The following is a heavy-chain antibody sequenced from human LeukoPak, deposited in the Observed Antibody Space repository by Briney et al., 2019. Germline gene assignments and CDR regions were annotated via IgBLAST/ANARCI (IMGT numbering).Heavy chain of an antibody. CDR2: IYPGDSDT. Sequence: GESLKISCKGSGYSFTNYWIGWVRQMPGKGLEWMGIIYPGDSDTRYSPSFQGQVTISADKSITTAYLQWSSLKASDTAMYYCTRRSSSSWYSIGYWRQGSLVTVPS. CDR3: TRRSSSSWYSIGY. D-gene: IGHD6-13*01. V-gene: IGHV5-51*01. CDR1: GYSFTNYW. J-gene: IGHJ4*02.